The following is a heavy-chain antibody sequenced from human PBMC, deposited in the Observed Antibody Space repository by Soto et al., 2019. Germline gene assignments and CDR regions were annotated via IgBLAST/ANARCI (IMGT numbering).Heavy chain of an antibody. V-gene: IGHV5-51*01. CDR1: GYSLTSYW. CDR3: ATAIVGATDAAAFDI. D-gene: IGHD1-26*01. CDR2: IYPGDSDT. J-gene: IGHJ3*02. Sequence: GESLKISCKGSGYSLTSYWIGWVRQMPGKGLEWMGIIYPGDSDTRYNPSFQGQVTISADKSISTAYLQWSSLKASDTAMYYCATAIVGATDAAAFDIWGQGTMVTVSS.